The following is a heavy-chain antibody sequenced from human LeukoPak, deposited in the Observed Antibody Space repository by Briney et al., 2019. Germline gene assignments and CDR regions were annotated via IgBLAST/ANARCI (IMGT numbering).Heavy chain of an antibody. Sequence: SQTLSLTCTVSGGSISSGSYYWSWIRQPAGKGLEWIGCIYTSGSTNYNPSLKSRVTISVDTSKNQFSLKLSSVTAADTAVYYCASGAYYDFWSGYPAGAFDIWGQGTMVTVSS. J-gene: IGHJ3*02. D-gene: IGHD3-3*01. CDR1: GGSISSGSYY. CDR2: IYTSGST. CDR3: ASGAYYDFWSGYPAGAFDI. V-gene: IGHV4-61*02.